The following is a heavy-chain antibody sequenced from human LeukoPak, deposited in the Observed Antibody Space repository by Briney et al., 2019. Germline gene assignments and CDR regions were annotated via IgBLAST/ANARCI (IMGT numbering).Heavy chain of an antibody. V-gene: IGHV3-23*01. CDR2: INPSGENT. Sequence: AGGSLRLSCAASGFTFSITGMTWVRQAPGKGLEWVSTINPSGENTHYPDSVKGRFTISRDNSRNTLSLEMNGLRVDDTAVYYCARDAGGAGPFDYWGQGTRVTVSS. J-gene: IGHJ4*02. D-gene: IGHD4-17*01. CDR3: ARDAGGAGPFDY. CDR1: GFTFSITG.